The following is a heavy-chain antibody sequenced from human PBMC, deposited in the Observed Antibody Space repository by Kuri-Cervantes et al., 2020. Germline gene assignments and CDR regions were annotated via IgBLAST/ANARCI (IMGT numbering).Heavy chain of an antibody. CDR2: IYYSGST. CDR3: ARVSRLGYYYYGMDV. Sequence: SETLSLTCTVSGGSTSSSSYYWGWIRQPPGKGLEWIGSIYYSGSTYYNPSLKSRVTISVDTSKNQFPLKLSSVTAADTAVYYCARVSRLGYYYYGMDVWGQGTTVTVSS. J-gene: IGHJ6*02. D-gene: IGHD3-16*02. CDR1: GGSTSSSSYY. V-gene: IGHV4-39*06.